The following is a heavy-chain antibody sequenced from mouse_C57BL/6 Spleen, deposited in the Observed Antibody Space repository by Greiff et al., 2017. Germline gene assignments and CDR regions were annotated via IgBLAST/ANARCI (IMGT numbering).Heavy chain of an antibody. D-gene: IGHD2-4*01. CDR1: GYTFTDYE. Sequence: VKLQQSGAELVRPGASVTLSCKASGYTFTDYEMHWVKQTPVHGLEWIGAIDPETGGTAYNQKFKGKAILTADKSSSTAYMELRSLTSEDSAVYYCTRGNDYDGGAFDYWGQGTTLTVSS. CDR3: TRGNDYDGGAFDY. V-gene: IGHV1-15*01. CDR2: IDPETGGT. J-gene: IGHJ2*01.